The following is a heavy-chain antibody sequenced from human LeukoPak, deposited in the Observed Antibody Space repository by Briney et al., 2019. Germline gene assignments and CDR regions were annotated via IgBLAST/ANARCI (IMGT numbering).Heavy chain of an antibody. CDR3: ARGKGPDSGYDYILDS. Sequence: GGSLRLSCAASGFIVNNYAMHWVRQAPGKGLEWVALKPYDVDTKHYADSVKGRFTISRDTSKNTVYLQMDSLRPEDTAVHHCARGKGPDSGYDYILDSWGRGTLVTVSP. D-gene: IGHD5-12*01. CDR1: GFIVNNYA. V-gene: IGHV3-30-3*01. CDR2: KPYDVDTK. J-gene: IGHJ4*02.